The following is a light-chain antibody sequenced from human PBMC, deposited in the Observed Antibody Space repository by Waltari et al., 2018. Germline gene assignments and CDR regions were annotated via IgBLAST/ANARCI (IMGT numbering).Light chain of an antibody. Sequence: ASASLGASVKLTCTLSSGHSSNIIAWLQQQPEKGPRYLMKVNSDGSHSKGDEIPDRFSGSSSGAERYLTISTVQSEDEADYYCQTGGHGTWVFGGGTKLTVL. CDR1: SGHSSNI. V-gene: IGLV4-69*01. CDR3: QTGGHGTWV. J-gene: IGLJ3*02. CDR2: VNSDGSH.